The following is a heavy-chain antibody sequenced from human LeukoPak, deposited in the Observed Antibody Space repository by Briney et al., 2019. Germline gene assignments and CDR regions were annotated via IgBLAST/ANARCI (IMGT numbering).Heavy chain of an antibody. CDR3: ARHFGASIAARPRYMDV. Sequence: SETLSLTCTVSGGSISSGGYYWSWIRQPPVKGLEWIGYISHGGSTYYNPSLKSRATISMDRSKNQFSLKLSSVTAADTAVYYCARHFGASIAARPRYMDVWGKGTTVTVSS. CDR2: ISHGGST. CDR1: GGSISSGGYY. V-gene: IGHV4-30-2*01. J-gene: IGHJ6*03. D-gene: IGHD6-6*01.